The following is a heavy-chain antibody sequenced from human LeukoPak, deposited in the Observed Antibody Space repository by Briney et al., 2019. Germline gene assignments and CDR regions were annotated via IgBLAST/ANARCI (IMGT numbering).Heavy chain of an antibody. J-gene: IGHJ3*02. CDR2: IYYSGST. V-gene: IGHV4-59*01. CDR1: GGSISSYY. Sequence: SETLSLTCTVSGGSISSYYWSWIRQPPGKGLEWIGYIYYSGSTNYNPPLKSRVTISVDTSKNQFSLKLSSVTAADTAVYYCARNDGGKDAFDIWGQGTMVTVSS. D-gene: IGHD1-1*01. CDR3: ARNDGGKDAFDI.